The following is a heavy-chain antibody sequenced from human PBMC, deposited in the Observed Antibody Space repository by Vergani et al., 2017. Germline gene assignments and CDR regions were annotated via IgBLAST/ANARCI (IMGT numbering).Heavy chain of an antibody. CDR1: GGSFSGYC. V-gene: IGHV4-34*01. D-gene: IGHD6-13*01. CDR3: ARVVVRSSSWYVALGYYYNYYMDG. CDR2: INHSGST. Sequence: QVQLQQWGAGLLKPSETLSLTCAVYGGSFSGYCWSWIRQPPGKGLEWVGEINHSGSTNYNPSLKSRVTISVGTSKNQFSLKLSSVTAADTAAYYCARVVVRSSSWYVALGYYYNYYMDGWGKGTTVSVSS. J-gene: IGHJ6*03.